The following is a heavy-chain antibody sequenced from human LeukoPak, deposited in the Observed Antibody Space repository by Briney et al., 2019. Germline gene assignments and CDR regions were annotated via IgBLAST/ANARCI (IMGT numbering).Heavy chain of an antibody. CDR2: ISSSSSYI. Sequence: PGGSLRLSCAASGFTFSSYSMNWVRQAPGKGLEWVSCISSSSSYIYYGDSVKGRFTTSRDNAKNSLYLQMNSLRAEDTAVYYCASSPGSLWFGELLVWGQGTLVTVSS. D-gene: IGHD3-10*01. V-gene: IGHV3-21*01. CDR1: GFTFSSYS. J-gene: IGHJ4*02. CDR3: ASSPGSLWFGELLV.